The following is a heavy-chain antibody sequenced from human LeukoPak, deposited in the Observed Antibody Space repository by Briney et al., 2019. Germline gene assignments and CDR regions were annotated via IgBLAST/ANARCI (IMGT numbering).Heavy chain of an antibody. J-gene: IGHJ2*01. D-gene: IGHD3-22*01. CDR3: ARQKYYYDSSGYYYGGYFDL. V-gene: IGHV4-59*08. CDR1: GGSISSYY. Sequence: PSETLSLTCTVSGGSISSYYWSWIRQPPGKGLEWIGHIYYSGSTTYNPSLKSRVTISVDTSKYQFSLQLSSVTAADTAVYYCARQKYYYDSSGYYYGGYFDLWGRGTLVTVSS. CDR2: IYYSGST.